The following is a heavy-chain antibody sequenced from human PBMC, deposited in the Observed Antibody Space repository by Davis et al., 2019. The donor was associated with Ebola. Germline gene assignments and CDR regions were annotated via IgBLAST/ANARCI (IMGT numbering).Heavy chain of an antibody. J-gene: IGHJ5*02. Sequence: ESLKISCYVSGGFISSFYWTWIRQSPQMGLEWIGNVYYTGSANYNPSLRSRATISVDTSKKQFSLSLKSVTAADTAVYYCARGDSSSFLKWFDPWGKGSPVTVSP. CDR3: ARGDSSSFLKWFDP. CDR1: GGFISSFY. V-gene: IGHV4-59*01. D-gene: IGHD6-13*01. CDR2: VYYTGSA.